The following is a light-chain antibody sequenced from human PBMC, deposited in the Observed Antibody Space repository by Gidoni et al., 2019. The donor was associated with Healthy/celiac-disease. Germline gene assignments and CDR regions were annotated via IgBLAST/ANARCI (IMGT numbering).Light chain of an antibody. V-gene: IGKV1-39*01. CDR3: QQSYSTPLT. CDR1: QSISSY. CDR2: AAS. Sequence: DIQMTQSPSSLSASVGDRVTITCRASQSISSYLNWYQQKPGKAPKLLIYAASSLQSGVPSRFSGIGSGTDFTLTSSSLQPEDFATYYCQQSYSTPLTFGGGTKVEIK. J-gene: IGKJ4*01.